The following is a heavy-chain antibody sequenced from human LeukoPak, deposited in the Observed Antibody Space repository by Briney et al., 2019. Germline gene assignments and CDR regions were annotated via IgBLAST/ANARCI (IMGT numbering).Heavy chain of an antibody. CDR2: IYHSGST. J-gene: IGHJ4*02. V-gene: IGHV4-30-2*01. Sequence: SETLSLTCTVSGGSISSGGYYWSWIRQAPGKGLEWIGYIYHSGSTYYNPSLKSRVTISVDRSKNQFSLKLSSVTAADTAVYYCARVCSSTSCSDDYWGQGTLVTVSS. D-gene: IGHD2-2*01. CDR1: GGSISSGGYY. CDR3: ARVCSSTSCSDDY.